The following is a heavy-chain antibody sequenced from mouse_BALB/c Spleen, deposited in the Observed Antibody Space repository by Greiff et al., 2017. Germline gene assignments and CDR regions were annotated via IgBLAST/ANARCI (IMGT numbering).Heavy chain of an antibody. V-gene: IGHV1-55*01. CDR2: IYPGSGST. Sequence: QVHVKQPGAELVKPGTSVKLSCKASGYNFTSYWINWVKLRPGQGLEWIGDIYPGSGSTNYNEKFKSKATLTVDTSSSTAYMQLSSLASEDSALYYCARWGGSRYFDVWGAGTTVTVSS. CDR3: ARWGGSRYFDV. CDR1: GYNFTSYW. D-gene: IGHD1-1*01. J-gene: IGHJ1*01.